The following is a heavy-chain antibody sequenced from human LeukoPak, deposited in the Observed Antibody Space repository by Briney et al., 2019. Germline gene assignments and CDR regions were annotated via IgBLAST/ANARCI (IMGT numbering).Heavy chain of an antibody. V-gene: IGHV4-30-2*01. Sequence: SQTLSLTCTVSGGSISGGGYYWRSTRQPPGRGLGWIGYIYHSGSTYYNPSLKSLVTISVDRSKNQFSLKLSSVTAADTAVCYCARGGEEYCSSTSRYKGIDYWGQGTLVTVSS. J-gene: IGHJ4*02. D-gene: IGHD2-2*02. CDR1: GGSISGGGYY. CDR3: ARGGEEYCSSTSRYKGIDY. CDR2: IYHSGST.